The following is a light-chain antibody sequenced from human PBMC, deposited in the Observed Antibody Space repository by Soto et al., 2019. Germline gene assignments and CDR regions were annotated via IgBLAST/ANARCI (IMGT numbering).Light chain of an antibody. J-gene: IGKJ1*01. CDR3: QQRSNWPWT. CDR2: DAS. V-gene: IGKV3-11*01. Sequence: EIVLTQSPATLSLSPGERATLSCRASQSVSSYLAWYQQTPGQAPRILIYDASNRDTGIPARFSGSGSGTDFTLTISRLEPEDFSVYYCQQRSNWPWTFGQGTKVDIK. CDR1: QSVSSY.